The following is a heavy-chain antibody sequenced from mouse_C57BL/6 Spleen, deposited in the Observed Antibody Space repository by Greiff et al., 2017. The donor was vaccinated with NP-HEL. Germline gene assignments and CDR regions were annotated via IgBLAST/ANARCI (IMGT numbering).Heavy chain of an antibody. CDR1: GYTFTDYY. CDR2: INPNNGGT. J-gene: IGHJ2*01. V-gene: IGHV1-26*01. D-gene: IGHD3-3*01. Sequence: EVQLQQSGPELVKPGASVKISCKASGYTFTDYYMNWVKQSHGKSLEWIGDINPNNGGTSYNQKFKGKATLTVDKSSSTAYMELRSLTSEDSAVYYCARAPGQDYRGQGTTLTVSS. CDR3: ARAPGQDY.